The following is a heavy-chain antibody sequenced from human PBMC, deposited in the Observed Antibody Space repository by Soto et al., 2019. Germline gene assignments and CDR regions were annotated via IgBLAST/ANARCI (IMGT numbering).Heavy chain of an antibody. CDR2: INHSGST. CDR3: ARVRRGYSSSSSFDY. Sequence: ASETLSLTCAVYGGSFSGYYWSWIRQPPGKGLEWIGEINHSGSTNYNPSLKSRVTISVDTSKNQFSLKLSSVTAADTAVYYCARVRRGYSSSSSFDYWGQGTLVTVSS. CDR1: GGSFSGYY. J-gene: IGHJ4*02. D-gene: IGHD6-6*01. V-gene: IGHV4-34*01.